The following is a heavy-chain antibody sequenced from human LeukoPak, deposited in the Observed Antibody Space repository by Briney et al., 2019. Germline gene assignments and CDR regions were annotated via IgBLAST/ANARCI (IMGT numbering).Heavy chain of an antibody. V-gene: IGHV1-2*02. CDR2: INPNRGDT. CDR3: ARGPLEYCSGGSCYSGRNWFDP. Sequence: ASVKVSCKASGGTFSSYAISWVRQAPGQGLEWMGWINPNRGDTNYAQKFQGRVTMTRDTSISTAYMELRRLRSDDTAVYYCARGPLEYCSGGSCYSGRNWFDPWGQGTLVTASS. CDR1: GGTFSSYA. D-gene: IGHD2-15*01. J-gene: IGHJ5*02.